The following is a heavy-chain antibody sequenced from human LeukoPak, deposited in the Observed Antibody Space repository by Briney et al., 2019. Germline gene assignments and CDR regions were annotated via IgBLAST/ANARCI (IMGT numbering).Heavy chain of an antibody. CDR3: ARGSEVGELLSSLNWFDP. CDR1: GYTFTGYY. Sequence: ASVKVSCKASGYTFTGYYMHWVRQAPGRGLELMGWINPNSGGATYAQKFQGRVTMTRDTSISTTYMELSRMRSHDTAVYYCARGSEVGELLSSLNWFDPWGQGTLVTVSS. D-gene: IGHD3-10*01. J-gene: IGHJ5*02. CDR2: INPNSGGA. V-gene: IGHV1-2*02.